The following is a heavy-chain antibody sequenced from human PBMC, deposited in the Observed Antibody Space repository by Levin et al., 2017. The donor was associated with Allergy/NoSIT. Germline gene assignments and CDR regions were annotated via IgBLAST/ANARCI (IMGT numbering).Heavy chain of an antibody. CDR3: ARVRIVVVPAALGIGWFDP. Sequence: GESLKISCAASGFTFSSYSMNWVRQAPGKGLEWVSSISSSSSYIYYADSVKGRFTISRDNAKNSLYLQMNSLRAEDTAVYYCARVRIVVVPAALGIGWFDPWGQGTLVTVSS. CDR2: ISSSSSYI. CDR1: GFTFSSYS. J-gene: IGHJ5*02. V-gene: IGHV3-21*01. D-gene: IGHD2-2*01.